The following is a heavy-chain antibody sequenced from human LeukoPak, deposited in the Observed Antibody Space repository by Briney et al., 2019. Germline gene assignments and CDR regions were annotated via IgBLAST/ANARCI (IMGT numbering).Heavy chain of an antibody. Sequence: GGSLRLSCAASGFTFSSYWMSWVRQAPGKGREGVANIKQDGSEKYYVDSVKGRFTIYRDNAKNSLYLQMNSLRAEDTAVYYCARDHTAMVRGYYYYYYGMDVWGQGTTVTVSS. CDR3: ARDHTAMVRGYYYYYYGMDV. J-gene: IGHJ6*02. CDR2: IKQDGSEK. V-gene: IGHV3-7*01. CDR1: GFTFSSYW. D-gene: IGHD5-18*01.